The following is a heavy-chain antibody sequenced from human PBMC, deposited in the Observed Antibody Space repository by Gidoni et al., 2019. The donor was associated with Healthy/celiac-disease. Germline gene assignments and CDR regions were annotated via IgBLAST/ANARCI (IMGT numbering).Heavy chain of an antibody. CDR1: GGTFRSYA. J-gene: IGHJ5*02. V-gene: IGHV1-69*01. Sequence: QVQLVQSGAEVTKPGSSVKVSCKASGGTFRSYAISWVRQAPGQGLEWMGGIIPIFGTANYAQKFQGRVTITADESTSTAYMELSSLRSEDTAVYYCAREWGGGRIPAYNWFDPWGQGTLVTVSS. CDR3: AREWGGGRIPAYNWFDP. CDR2: IIPIFGTA. D-gene: IGHD1-26*01.